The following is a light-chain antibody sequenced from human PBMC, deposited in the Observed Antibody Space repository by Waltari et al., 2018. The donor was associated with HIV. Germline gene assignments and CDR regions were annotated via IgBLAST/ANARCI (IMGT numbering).Light chain of an antibody. Sequence: SYELRQALSLSVALGQTAKMTCGGRNIGSKSVNWYPQRPGLAPVLVIYGDSHRPSGIPERFSGSTAGNTATLTISGAQGADEGDYYCQVWDTSVVFGGGTKLTV. J-gene: IGLJ3*02. V-gene: IGLV3-9*01. CDR2: GDS. CDR3: QVWDTSVV. CDR1: NIGSKS.